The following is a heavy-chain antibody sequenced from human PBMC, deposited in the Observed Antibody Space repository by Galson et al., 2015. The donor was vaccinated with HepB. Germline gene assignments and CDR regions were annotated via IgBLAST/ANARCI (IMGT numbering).Heavy chain of an antibody. J-gene: IGHJ6*02. CDR3: AKQLYRRSWFEYYGMDV. CDR1: GFMFSHYG. D-gene: IGHD6-13*01. CDR2: IRYDETKK. V-gene: IGHV3-30*02. Sequence: SLRLSCAASGFMFSHYGMHWVRQAPGKGLDWVAFIRYDETKKENADSVKGRFTISRNNSKNTLSLRMNSLRAEDTAVYYCAKQLYRRSWFEYYGMDVWGQGTTVTVSS.